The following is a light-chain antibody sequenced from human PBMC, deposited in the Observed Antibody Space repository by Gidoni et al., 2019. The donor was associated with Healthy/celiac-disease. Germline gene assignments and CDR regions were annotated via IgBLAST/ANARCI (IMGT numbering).Light chain of an antibody. V-gene: IGKV1-33*01. J-gene: IGKJ3*01. Sequence: DIQMTQPPSSLSQSVGDRVTITCQASQDISNYLNWYQQKPGKAPKLLIYDASNLETGVPSRFSGSGSGTDFTFTISSLQPEDIATYYCQQYDNLPFTFGPGTKVDIK. CDR3: QQYDNLPFT. CDR2: DAS. CDR1: QDISNY.